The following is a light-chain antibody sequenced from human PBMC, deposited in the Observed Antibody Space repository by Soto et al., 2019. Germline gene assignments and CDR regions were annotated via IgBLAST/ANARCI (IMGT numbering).Light chain of an antibody. Sequence: QSALTQPRSVSGSPGQSVTISCTGTSSDVGAYIYVSWYQQDPGKAPKLMIYEVTDRPSGVSNRFSGSKSGNTASLTISGLQAEDEAEYYCSSYTNINTRACVFGTGTKLTVL. CDR2: EVT. CDR3: SSYTNINTRACV. J-gene: IGLJ1*01. CDR1: SSDVGAYIY. V-gene: IGLV2-14*01.